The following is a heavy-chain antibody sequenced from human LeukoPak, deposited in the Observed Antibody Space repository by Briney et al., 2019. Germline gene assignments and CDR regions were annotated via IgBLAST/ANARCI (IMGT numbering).Heavy chain of an antibody. Sequence: PGGSLRLSCAASGFTVSGNYMSWVRRAPGKGLEWVSIIYSGGATYYADSVKGRFTISRDNSNNTLYLQMNSLRAEDTAVYCCARELYSSGWFDYWGQGTLVTVSS. CDR3: ARELYSSGWFDY. J-gene: IGHJ4*02. D-gene: IGHD6-19*01. V-gene: IGHV3-53*01. CDR2: IYSGGAT. CDR1: GFTVSGNY.